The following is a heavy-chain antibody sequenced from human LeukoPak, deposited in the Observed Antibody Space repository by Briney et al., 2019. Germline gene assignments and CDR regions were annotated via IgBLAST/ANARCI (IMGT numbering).Heavy chain of an antibody. CDR1: GFTFDDYA. CDR3: AKSHDYYYYYMDV. CDR2: ISWNSCSI. Sequence: GRSLRLSCAASGFTFDDYAMHWVRQAPGKGLEWVSGISWNSCSIGYADSVKGRFTISRDNAKNSLYLQMNSLRAEDTALYYCAKSHDYYYYYMDVWGKGTTVTVSS. J-gene: IGHJ6*03. V-gene: IGHV3-9*01.